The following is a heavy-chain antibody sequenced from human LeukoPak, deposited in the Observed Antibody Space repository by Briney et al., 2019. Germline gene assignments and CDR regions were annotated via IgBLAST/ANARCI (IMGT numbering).Heavy chain of an antibody. D-gene: IGHD2-2*01. CDR2: INHSGST. CDR1: GGSFSGYY. V-gene: IGHV4-34*01. J-gene: IGHJ5*02. CDR3: ARGTPLAIVVVPAAMSGSLDWFDP. Sequence: PSETLSLTCAVYGGSFSGYYWSWIRQPPGKGLEWIGEINHSGSTNYNPSLKSRVTISVDTSKNQFSLKLSSVTAAGTAVYYCARGTPLAIVVVPAAMSGSLDWFDPWGQGTLVTVSS.